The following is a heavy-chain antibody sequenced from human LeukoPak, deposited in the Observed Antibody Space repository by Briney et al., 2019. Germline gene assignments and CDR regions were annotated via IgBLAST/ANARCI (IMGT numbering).Heavy chain of an antibody. CDR2: IYYSGST. CDR1: GGSISSYH. V-gene: IGHV4-59*01. Sequence: SETLSLTCTVSGGSISSYHWSWLRQPPGKGLEGIGYIYYSGSTNYNPSLKSRVTISVDTSKNQFSLKLSSVTAADTAVYYCARGRGSWPFDYWGQGTLVTVSS. CDR3: ARGRGSWPFDY. J-gene: IGHJ4*02. D-gene: IGHD6-13*01.